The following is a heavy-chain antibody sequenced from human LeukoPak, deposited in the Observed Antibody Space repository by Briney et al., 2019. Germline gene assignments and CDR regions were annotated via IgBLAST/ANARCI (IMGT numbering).Heavy chain of an antibody. Sequence: GGSLRLSCAASGFTFSTFAMIWVRQPPGKGLEWVSSIFPSGGEIHYADSVRGRFTISRDNSKSTLSLQMNSLRAEDTAVYYCARSGQWELLGYWGQGTLVTVSS. CDR3: ARSGQWELLGY. CDR2: IFPSGGEI. V-gene: IGHV3-23*01. J-gene: IGHJ4*02. D-gene: IGHD1-26*01. CDR1: GFTFSTFA.